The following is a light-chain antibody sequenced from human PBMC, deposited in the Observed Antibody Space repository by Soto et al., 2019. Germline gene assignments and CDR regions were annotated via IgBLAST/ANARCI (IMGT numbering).Light chain of an antibody. CDR1: QDMRTE. CDR3: LQDYNFPRT. V-gene: IGKV1-6*01. CDR2: GAT. Sequence: ALQMTQSPCSLSASVGDRVTITCRARQDMRTELGWYQQKPGKAPKLLIYGATTLQSGGPSRVSVSGSGTDFTLTTSGLQPEDFATYYCLQDYNFPRTFGQGTEEEVK. J-gene: IGKJ1*01.